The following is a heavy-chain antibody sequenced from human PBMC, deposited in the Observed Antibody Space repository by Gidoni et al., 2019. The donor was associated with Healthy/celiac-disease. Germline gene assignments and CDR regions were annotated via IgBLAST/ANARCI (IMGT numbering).Heavy chain of an antibody. D-gene: IGHD1-26*01. Sequence: EVQLLESGGGLVQPGVSLRLSFAASGFTFSSSSMSRVRQAPGKGLEWVSAISGSGGSTYYADSVKGRFTISRDNSKNTLYLQMNSLRAEDTAVYYCAKARNGIVGANFDYWGQGTLVTVSS. CDR3: AKARNGIVGANFDY. CDR2: ISGSGGST. V-gene: IGHV3-23*01. CDR1: GFTFSSSS. J-gene: IGHJ4*02.